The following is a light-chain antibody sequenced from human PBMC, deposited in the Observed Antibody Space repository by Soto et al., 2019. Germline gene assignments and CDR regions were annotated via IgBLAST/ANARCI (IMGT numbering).Light chain of an antibody. Sequence: DIQLTQSPSFLSASVGDRVTITCRASQGISSYSACYQQKPGKAPKLLIYAASTLQSGVPSRFSGSGSGTEFTLTISSLQPEDFATYYCQQLNSYLPFTFGPGTKVDIK. CDR3: QQLNSYLPFT. J-gene: IGKJ3*01. V-gene: IGKV1-9*01. CDR2: AAS. CDR1: QGISSY.